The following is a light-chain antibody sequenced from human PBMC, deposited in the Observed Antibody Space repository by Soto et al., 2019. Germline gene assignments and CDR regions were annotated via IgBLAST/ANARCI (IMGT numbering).Light chain of an antibody. CDR2: DAS. V-gene: IGKV3-11*01. J-gene: IGKJ2*01. CDR3: QQRNNWPLT. CDR1: QSVGSS. Sequence: EVVLTQSPATLSLSPGERATLSCRASQSVGSSLAWYQHKPGQAPSLLIYDASNRATGIPSRFSGSGSGTDFTLTISSLEPEDFAVYSCQQRNNWPLTFGQGTKLEIK.